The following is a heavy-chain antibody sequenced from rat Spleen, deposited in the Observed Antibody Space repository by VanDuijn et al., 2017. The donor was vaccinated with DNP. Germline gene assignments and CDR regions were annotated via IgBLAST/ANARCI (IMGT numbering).Heavy chain of an antibody. D-gene: IGHD1-4*01. V-gene: IGHV5-58*01. CDR2: IVPSSDNT. CDR3: AREQHYHFDY. CDR1: GFTFSSYW. Sequence: EVQLVETGGGLVQPGRSLKLSCVASGFTFSSYWMYWIRQAPGKGLEWVASIVPSSDNTYYLESVKGRFTISRDNAESSLYLQMNSLKSEDTATYYCAREQHYHFDYWGQGVMVTVSS. J-gene: IGHJ2*01.